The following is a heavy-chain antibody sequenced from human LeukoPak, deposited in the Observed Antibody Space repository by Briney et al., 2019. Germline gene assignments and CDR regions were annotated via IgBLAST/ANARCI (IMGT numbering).Heavy chain of an antibody. Sequence: PGGSLRLSCAASGFTFSSYAMSWVRQAPGKGLEWVSAISGSGGSTYYADSVKGRFTISRDNSKNTLYLQMNSLKAEDTAVYYCAKDPINEYCSGGSCYLNYYGMDVWGQGTTVTVSS. CDR3: AKDPINEYCSGGSCYLNYYGMDV. V-gene: IGHV3-23*01. CDR2: ISGSGGST. J-gene: IGHJ6*02. D-gene: IGHD2-15*01. CDR1: GFTFSSYA.